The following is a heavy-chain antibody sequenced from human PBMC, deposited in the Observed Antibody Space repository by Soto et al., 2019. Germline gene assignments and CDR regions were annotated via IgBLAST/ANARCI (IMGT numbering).Heavy chain of an antibody. Sequence: GGSLRLSCAASGFTVSSNYMSWVRQAPGKGLEWVSVIYSGGSTYYADSVKGRFTISRDNSKNTLYLLMNSLRAEDTAVYYCARGNPYYYDRSGYYIDYWGQGTLVNVSS. V-gene: IGHV3-66*02. CDR1: GFTVSSNY. CDR2: IYSGGST. CDR3: ARGNPYYYDRSGYYIDY. J-gene: IGHJ4*02. D-gene: IGHD3-22*01.